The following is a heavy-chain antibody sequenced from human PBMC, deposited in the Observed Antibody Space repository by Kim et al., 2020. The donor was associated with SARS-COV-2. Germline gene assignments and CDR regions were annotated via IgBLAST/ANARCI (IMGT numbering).Heavy chain of an antibody. V-gene: IGHV5-51*01. D-gene: IGHD4-17*01. CDR3: ARRLDYGDYGY. Sequence: RYSPSFHGQVTISADKSISTAYLQWSSLKASDTAMYYCARRLDYGDYGYWGQGTLVTVSS. J-gene: IGHJ4*02.